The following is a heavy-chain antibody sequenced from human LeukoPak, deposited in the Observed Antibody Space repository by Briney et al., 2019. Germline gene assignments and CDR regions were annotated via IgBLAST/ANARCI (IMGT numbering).Heavy chain of an antibody. CDR2: IQKDGNNK. Sequence: GGSLRLSCVASGLSFSTYGMHWVRQGPGKGLEWVAFIQKDGNNKHHADSLKGRFTISRDNSKKTLYLQMNSLRPDDTAIYYCAPGLGFFDYWGQGIPVTVSS. J-gene: IGHJ4*02. CDR1: GLSFSTYG. CDR3: APGLGFFDY. V-gene: IGHV3-30*02. D-gene: IGHD3-16*01.